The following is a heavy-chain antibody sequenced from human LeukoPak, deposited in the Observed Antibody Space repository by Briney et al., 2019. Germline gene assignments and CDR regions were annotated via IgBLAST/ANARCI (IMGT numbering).Heavy chain of an antibody. D-gene: IGHD2-21*01. J-gene: IGHJ4*02. CDR1: GFIFSSFA. Sequence: PGRSLGLSCVVSGFIFSSFAMHWVRQAPGKGLEWVAVMSSGGVSQQYADSVKGRFTISRDNSRDTLYLQMNSLKIEDAAVYYCARDVAPKGFDYWGQGTLVTVSS. V-gene: IGHV3-30-3*01. CDR3: ARDVAPKGFDY. CDR2: MSSGGVSQ.